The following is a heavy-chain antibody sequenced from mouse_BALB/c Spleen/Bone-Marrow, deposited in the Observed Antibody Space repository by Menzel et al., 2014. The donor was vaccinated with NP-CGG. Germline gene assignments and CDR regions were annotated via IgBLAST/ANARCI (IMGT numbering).Heavy chain of an antibody. CDR3: TRDRGDY. CDR1: GFIFSYYA. D-gene: IGHD3-1*01. J-gene: IGHJ4*01. Sequence: DVKLVESGGGLVKPGGSQKLSCAASGFIFSYYAMSWVRKSPEKRLEWVAEISSGGSYTYYPDTVTGRFTISRDNAKNTLYLEMSSLRSEDTAMYYCTRDRGDYWGQGTSVTVSS. CDR2: ISSGGSYT. V-gene: IGHV5-9-4*01.